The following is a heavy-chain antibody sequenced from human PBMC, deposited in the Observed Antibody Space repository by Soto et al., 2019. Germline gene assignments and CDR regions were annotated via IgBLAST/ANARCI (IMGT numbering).Heavy chain of an antibody. J-gene: IGHJ6*02. V-gene: IGHV3-48*03. Sequence: PGGSLRLSCAASGFTFSGYEMNWVRQAPGKGLEWVSYISGSGTTIYYADSVKGRFTISRDNAKDSLYLQMNSLRAEDTAVYYCARAESLYGMDVWGQGTTVTVSS. CDR2: ISGSGTTI. CDR3: ARAESLYGMDV. CDR1: GFTFSGYE.